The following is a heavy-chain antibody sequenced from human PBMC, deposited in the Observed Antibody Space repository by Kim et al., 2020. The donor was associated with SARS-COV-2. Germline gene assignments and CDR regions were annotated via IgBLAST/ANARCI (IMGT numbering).Heavy chain of an antibody. J-gene: IGHJ5*02. D-gene: IGHD3-22*01. CDR1: GGSISSSSYY. CDR3: ASHQVTYYYDSSGYRGGNWFDP. Sequence: SETLSLTCTVSGGSISSSSYYWGWIRQPPGKGLESIGSIYYSGSTYYNPSLKSRVTISVDTSKNQFSLKLSSVTAADTAVYYCASHQVTYYYDSSGYRGGNWFDPWGQGTLVTVSS. CDR2: IYYSGST. V-gene: IGHV4-39*01.